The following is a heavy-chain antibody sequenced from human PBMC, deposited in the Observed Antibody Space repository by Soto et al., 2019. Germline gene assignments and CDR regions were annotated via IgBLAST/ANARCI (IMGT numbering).Heavy chain of an antibody. D-gene: IGHD4-4*01. Sequence: SETLSLTCAVSGGSITSGGYSWGWIRQPPGQGLEWIGYIYHTGRTNYNPSLLTRVTISLDTSRNQFSLKLSSVTAADTAVFYCAREFSNSPEAFDSWGQGTLVTVSS. J-gene: IGHJ4*02. CDR1: GGSITSGGYS. V-gene: IGHV4-61*08. CDR3: AREFSNSPEAFDS. CDR2: IYHTGRT.